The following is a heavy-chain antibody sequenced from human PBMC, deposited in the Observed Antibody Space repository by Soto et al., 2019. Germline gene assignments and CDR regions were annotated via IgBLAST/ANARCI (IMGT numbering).Heavy chain of an antibody. Sequence: SCAASGFPFSSYDMHWVRQAPGKGLEWVAVIWFDGSNEYYADSVQGRFTISRDNSKNTLYLQMDSLRAEDTAVYYCAKVLYASESFDSEEAPYGMDVWGQGTTVTVSS. CDR2: IWFDGSNE. D-gene: IGHD3-10*01. CDR1: GFPFSSYD. J-gene: IGHJ6*02. CDR3: AKVLYASESFDSEEAPYGMDV. V-gene: IGHV3-33*06.